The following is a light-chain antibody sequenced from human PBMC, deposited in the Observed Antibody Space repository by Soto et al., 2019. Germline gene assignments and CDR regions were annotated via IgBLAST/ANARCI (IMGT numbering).Light chain of an antibody. CDR2: GGS. V-gene: IGKV3D-15*01. J-gene: IGKJ1*01. CDR1: QSVDSN. CDR3: QQYNNWPLY. Sequence: EILMTHSPATLSVSPCERDTLSCRASQSVDSNLAWYQQKPGQAPRLLIYGGSSRATGIPVRFSGSGSETDFTLTITRLEPEDFAVYYCQQYNNWPLYFGQGTKVDIK.